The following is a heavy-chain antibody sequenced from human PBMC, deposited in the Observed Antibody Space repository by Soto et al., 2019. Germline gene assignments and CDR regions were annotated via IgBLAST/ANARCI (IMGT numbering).Heavy chain of an antibody. V-gene: IGHV5-51*01. Sequence: GESLKISCKGSGYSFTSYWIGWVRQMPGKGLEWMGIIYPGDSDTRYSPSFQGQVTISADKSISTAYLQWSSLKASDTAMYYCARQTSVVVTANYGMDGWGQGTTVTVSS. D-gene: IGHD2-21*02. CDR1: GYSFTSYW. J-gene: IGHJ6*02. CDR3: ARQTSVVVTANYGMDG. CDR2: IYPGDSDT.